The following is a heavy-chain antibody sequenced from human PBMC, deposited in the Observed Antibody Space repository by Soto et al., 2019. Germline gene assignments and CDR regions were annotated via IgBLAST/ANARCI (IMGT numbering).Heavy chain of an antibody. D-gene: IGHD6-19*01. Sequence: QVPLVQSGAEVKKPGASVKVSCKASGYTFTSYGISWVRQAPGQGLEWLGWISAYNGHTNYAQKLQGRVTMTTDTSTSTAYMELRSPRSGETAVYYCARVSIKGYSSGWYRPRENYGMDVSGEGTTVTVSS. CDR3: ARVSIKGYSSGWYRPRENYGMDV. V-gene: IGHV1-18*04. CDR2: ISAYNGHT. CDR1: GYTFTSYG. J-gene: IGHJ6*04.